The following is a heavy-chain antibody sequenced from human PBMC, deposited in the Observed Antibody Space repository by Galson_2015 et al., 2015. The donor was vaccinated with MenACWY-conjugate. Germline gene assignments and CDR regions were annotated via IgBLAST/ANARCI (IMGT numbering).Heavy chain of an antibody. CDR1: GFTFSNFA. Sequence: SLRLSCAASGFTFSNFAMNWVRQAPGKGLEWVSGISGSGGSTNYADSVEGRFTISRDNYKNTLYLQMSSLRAEDTAVYYCAKERYSSGWYGEFDYWGQGTLVTVSS. J-gene: IGHJ4*02. CDR3: AKERYSSGWYGEFDY. V-gene: IGHV3-23*01. CDR2: ISGSGGST. D-gene: IGHD6-19*01.